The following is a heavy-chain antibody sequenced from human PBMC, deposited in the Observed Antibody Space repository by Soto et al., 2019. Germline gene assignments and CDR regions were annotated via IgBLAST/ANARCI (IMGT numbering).Heavy chain of an antibody. V-gene: IGHV3-23*01. CDR1: GFTFSSYA. CDR3: AKDGGYCSGGSCLRGLFDY. J-gene: IGHJ4*02. Sequence: PGGSLRLSCAASGFTFSSYAMSWVRQAPGKGLEWVSAISGSGGSTYYADSVKGRFTISRDNSKNTLYLQMNSLRAEDTAVYYCAKDGGYCSGGSCLRGLFDYWGQGTLVTAPQ. D-gene: IGHD2-15*01. CDR2: ISGSGGST.